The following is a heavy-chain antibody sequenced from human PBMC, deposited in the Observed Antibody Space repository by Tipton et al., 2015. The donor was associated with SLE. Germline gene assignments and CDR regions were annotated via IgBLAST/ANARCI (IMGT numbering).Heavy chain of an antibody. J-gene: IGHJ3*02. CDR1: GGSISSYY. Sequence: TLSLTCTVYGGSISSYYWSWIRQPAGKGLEWIGRIYASGSTNYNPSLKRRVTMSVDTSKNQFPLKLSSVTAADTAVYYCARPLELLAAFDIWGQGTMVTVSS. CDR2: IYASGST. D-gene: IGHD1-7*01. CDR3: ARPLELLAAFDI. V-gene: IGHV4-4*07.